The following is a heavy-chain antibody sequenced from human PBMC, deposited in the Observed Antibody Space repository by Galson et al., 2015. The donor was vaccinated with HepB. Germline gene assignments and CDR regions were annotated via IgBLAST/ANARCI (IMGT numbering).Heavy chain of an antibody. Sequence: SLRLSCAGSGFIFSTYSMNWVRQAPGEGLEWVSSISSSSSYIYYADSVKGRFTISRDNAKNSLYLQMNSLRAEDTAVYYCARVTYSSSRMFDYWGQGTLVTVSS. V-gene: IGHV3-21*01. CDR1: GFIFSTYS. CDR2: ISSSSSYI. J-gene: IGHJ4*02. CDR3: ARVTYSSSRMFDY. D-gene: IGHD6-6*01.